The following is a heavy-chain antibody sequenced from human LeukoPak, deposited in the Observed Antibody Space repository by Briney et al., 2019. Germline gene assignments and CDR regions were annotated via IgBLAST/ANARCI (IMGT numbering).Heavy chain of an antibody. J-gene: IGHJ6*03. D-gene: IGHD6-13*01. CDR1: GGTFSSYA. Sequence: SVKVSCKASGGTFSSYAISWVRQAPGQGLEWMGGIIPIFGTANYAQKFQGRVTITTDESMSTAYMELSSLRSEDTAVYYCASLTQEYSSSAYYYMDVWGKGTTVTVSS. V-gene: IGHV1-69*05. CDR2: IIPIFGTA. CDR3: ASLTQEYSSSAYYYMDV.